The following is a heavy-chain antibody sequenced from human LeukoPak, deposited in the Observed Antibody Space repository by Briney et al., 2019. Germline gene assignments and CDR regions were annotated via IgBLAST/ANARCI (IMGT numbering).Heavy chain of an antibody. D-gene: IGHD3-10*01. CDR1: GFTFSSYW. V-gene: IGHV3-7*04. CDR2: IKQDGSEK. Sequence: GGSLRLSCAASGFTFSSYWMSWVRQAPGKGLEWVANIKQDGSEKYYVDSVKGRFTISRDNAKNSLYLQMNSLRAEDTAMYYCARDMMGSYFDYWGQGTLVTVSS. J-gene: IGHJ4*02. CDR3: ARDMMGSYFDY.